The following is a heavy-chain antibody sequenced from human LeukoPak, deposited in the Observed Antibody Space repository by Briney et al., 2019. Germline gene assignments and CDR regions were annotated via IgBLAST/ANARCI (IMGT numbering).Heavy chain of an antibody. J-gene: IGHJ4*02. CDR2: INAGNGNT. Sequence: EASVKVSCKASGFTFTYSAIHWVRQAPGQRLEWMGWINAGNGNTKYSQKFQGRVTITRDTSASTAYMELSSLRSEDTAVYYCAGMSRAGGSGYGHWGQGTLVTVSS. CDR3: AGMSRAGGSGYGH. V-gene: IGHV1-3*01. CDR1: GFTFTYSA. D-gene: IGHD5-12*01.